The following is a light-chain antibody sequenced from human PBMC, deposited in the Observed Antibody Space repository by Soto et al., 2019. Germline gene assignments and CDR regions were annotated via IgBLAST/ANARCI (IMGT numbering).Light chain of an antibody. CDR2: DVS. V-gene: IGLV2-14*03. J-gene: IGLJ1*01. CDR3: NSYTSSSTYV. CDR1: SSDVGGYNC. Sequence: QSVLTQPASVSGSPGQSIAISCTGTSSDVGGYNCVTWYQQHPGKAPKLMIYDVSNRPSGVSDRFSGSKSGNTASLTISGLQAEDEGDYYCNSYTSSSTYVFGTGTKVTVL.